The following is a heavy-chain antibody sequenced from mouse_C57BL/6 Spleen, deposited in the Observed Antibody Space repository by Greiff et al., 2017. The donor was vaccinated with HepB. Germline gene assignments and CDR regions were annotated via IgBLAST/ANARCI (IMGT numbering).Heavy chain of an antibody. CDR3: ARESYYYGSSYDAMDY. D-gene: IGHD1-1*01. Sequence: EVHLVESGGGLVKPGGSLKLSCAASGFTFSSYAMSWVRQTPEKRLEWVATISDGGSYTYYPDNVKGRFTISRDNAKNNLYLQMSHLKSEDTAMYYCARESYYYGSSYDAMDYWGQGTSVTVSS. CDR1: GFTFSSYA. J-gene: IGHJ4*01. CDR2: ISDGGSYT. V-gene: IGHV5-4*01.